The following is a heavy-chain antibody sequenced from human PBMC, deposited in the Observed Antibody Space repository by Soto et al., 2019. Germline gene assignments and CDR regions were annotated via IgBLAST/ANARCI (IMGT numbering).Heavy chain of an antibody. CDR1: GFTFSSYA. CDR2: ISGSGGST. Sequence: GGSLRLSCAAAGFTFSSYAMSWVRQAPGKGLEWVSAISGSGGSTYYADSVKGRFTISRDNSKNTLYLQMNSLRAEDTAVYYCAKDLRLLDAGYWGQGTLVTVSS. CDR3: AKDLRLLDAGY. D-gene: IGHD2-15*01. V-gene: IGHV3-23*01. J-gene: IGHJ4*02.